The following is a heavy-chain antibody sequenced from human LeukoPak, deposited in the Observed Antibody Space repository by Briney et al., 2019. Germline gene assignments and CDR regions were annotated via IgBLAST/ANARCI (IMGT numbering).Heavy chain of an antibody. Sequence: GGSLRLSCSASGFTFSNYAMHWVRQAPGKGLEYVSSISSNGGSTYSADSVKGRFTISRDNAKNSLYLQMNSLRAEDTAVYYCAGDENTGFDYWGQGTLVTVSS. CDR3: AGDENTGFDY. CDR2: ISSNGGST. D-gene: IGHD4-17*01. J-gene: IGHJ4*02. V-gene: IGHV3-64*04. CDR1: GFTFSNYA.